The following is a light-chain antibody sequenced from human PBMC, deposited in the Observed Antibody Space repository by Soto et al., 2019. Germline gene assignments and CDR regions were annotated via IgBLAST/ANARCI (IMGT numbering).Light chain of an antibody. V-gene: IGKV3-15*01. CDR3: QQYNNWPRT. CDR1: QNVVRN. J-gene: IGKJ1*01. CDR2: GAS. Sequence: EIVMTQSPGTLSVSPGERATVSCRASQNVVRNLVWYQQKPGQAPRLLIYGASTRATGIPAGFSGSGSGTEFTLTISSLQSEDFAVYYCQQYNNWPRTFGQGTKVEIK.